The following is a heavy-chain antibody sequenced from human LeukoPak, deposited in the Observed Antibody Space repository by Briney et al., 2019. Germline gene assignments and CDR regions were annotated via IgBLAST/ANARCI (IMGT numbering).Heavy chain of an antibody. CDR3: AKDVAAAGPPGAFDM. CDR1: GFTFSSYA. CDR2: ISGSGGST. J-gene: IGHJ3*02. Sequence: GGSLRLSRAASGFTFSSYAMSWVRQAPGKGLEWVSAISGSGGSTYYADSVKGRFTISRDNSKNTLYLQMNSLRAEDTAVYYCAKDVAAAGPPGAFDMWGQGTMVTVSS. D-gene: IGHD6-13*01. V-gene: IGHV3-23*01.